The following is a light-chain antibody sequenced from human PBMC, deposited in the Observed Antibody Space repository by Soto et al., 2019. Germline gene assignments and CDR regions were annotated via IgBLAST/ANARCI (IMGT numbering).Light chain of an antibody. Sequence: EIVLTQSPGTLSLSPGERATLSCRASQSVSSSYLAWYQQKPGQAPRLLIYGASSRATGIPDRFSGSGSGTDFTLTIRRLEAEDFAVYYCQQYRNSLYTFGQGTKLEIK. V-gene: IGKV3-20*01. CDR2: GAS. J-gene: IGKJ2*01. CDR3: QQYRNSLYT. CDR1: QSVSSSY.